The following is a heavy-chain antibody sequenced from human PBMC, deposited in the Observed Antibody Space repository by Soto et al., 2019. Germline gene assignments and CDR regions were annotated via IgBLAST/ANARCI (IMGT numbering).Heavy chain of an antibody. CDR2: ISGSGDDT. Sequence: PGGSLRLSCAASGFTVTSHAMSWVRQAPGKVLECVSSISGSGDDTYYGDSVKGRVTISRDSSSSTLYLEMKHLGDEDTAVYFCTSSRRSLLMVYGFGGMDVWGQGTTVNDSS. CDR3: TSSRRSLLMVYGFGGMDV. V-gene: IGHV3-23*01. CDR1: GFTVTSHA. D-gene: IGHD2-8*01. J-gene: IGHJ6*02.